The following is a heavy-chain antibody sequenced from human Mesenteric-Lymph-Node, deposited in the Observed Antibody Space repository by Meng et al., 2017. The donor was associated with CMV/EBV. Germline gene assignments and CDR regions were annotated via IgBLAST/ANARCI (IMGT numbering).Heavy chain of an antibody. V-gene: IGHV1-18*01. CDR1: GYTFTDYS. D-gene: IGHD2-2*01. Sequence: ASVKVSCKASGYTFTDYSISWVRQAPGQGLEWMGWITTYNGNTNYAQKVQGRVTMTTDTSTRTAYMELRSLRSEDTAVYYCARDLIPAGAFDIWGQGTMVTVSS. CDR3: ARDLIPAGAFDI. CDR2: ITTYNGNT. J-gene: IGHJ3*02.